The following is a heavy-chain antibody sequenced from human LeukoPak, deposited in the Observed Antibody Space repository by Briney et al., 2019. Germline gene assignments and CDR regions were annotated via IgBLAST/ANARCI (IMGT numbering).Heavy chain of an antibody. D-gene: IGHD2-21*02. CDR1: GGSFSGYY. CDR3: ARGLSAIVH. J-gene: IGHJ4*02. V-gene: IGHV4-34*01. CDR2: INHGGST. Sequence: PSETLSLTCAVYGGSFSGYYWSWIRQPPGKELEWIGEINHGGSTNYNPSLKSRVTISVDTSKNQFSLRLSSVTAADTAVYYCARGLSAIVHWGQGTLVTVSS.